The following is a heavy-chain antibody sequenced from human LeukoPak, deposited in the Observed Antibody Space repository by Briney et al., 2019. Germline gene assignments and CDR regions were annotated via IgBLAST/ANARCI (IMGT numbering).Heavy chain of an antibody. Sequence: GGSLRLSCAASGFTFDDYTMHWVRQAPGKGLEWVSLISWDGGSTYYADSVKGRFTVSRDNSKNSLYLQMNSLRTADTALYYCAKDMATGTTQSGFDYWGQGTLVTVSS. D-gene: IGHD1-1*01. V-gene: IGHV3-43*01. CDR1: GFTFDDYT. CDR3: AKDMATGTTQSGFDY. CDR2: ISWDGGST. J-gene: IGHJ4*02.